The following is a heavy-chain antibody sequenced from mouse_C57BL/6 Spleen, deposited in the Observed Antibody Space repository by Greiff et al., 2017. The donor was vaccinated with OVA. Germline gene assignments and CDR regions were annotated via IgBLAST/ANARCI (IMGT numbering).Heavy chain of an antibody. D-gene: IGHD4-1*01. CDR1: GYTFTDYY. CDR3: ASSGGGFAY. J-gene: IGHJ3*01. V-gene: IGHV1-26*01. Sequence: VQLQQSGPELVKPGASVKISCKASGYTFTDYYMNWVKQSHGKSLEWIGDINPNNGGTSYNQKFKGKATLTVDKSSSTAYMELRSLTSEDSAVYYCASSGGGFAYWGQGTLVTVSA. CDR2: INPNNGGT.